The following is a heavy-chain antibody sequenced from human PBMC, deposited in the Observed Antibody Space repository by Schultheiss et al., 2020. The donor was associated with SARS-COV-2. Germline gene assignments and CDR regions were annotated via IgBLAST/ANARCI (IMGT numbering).Heavy chain of an antibody. CDR3: ARQGLAAAGTDY. CDR2: IYYSGST. CDR1: GGSISSSSYY. J-gene: IGHJ4*02. V-gene: IGHV4-39*01. Sequence: LETLSLTCTVSGGSISSSSYYWGWIRQPPGKGLEWIGSIYYSGSTYYNPSLKSRVTISVDTSKNQFSLKLSSVTAADTAVYYCARQGLAAAGTDYWGQGTLVTVSS. D-gene: IGHD6-13*01.